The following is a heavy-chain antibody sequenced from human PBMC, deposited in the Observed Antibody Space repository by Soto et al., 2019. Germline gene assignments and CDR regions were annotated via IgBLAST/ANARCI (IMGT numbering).Heavy chain of an antibody. D-gene: IGHD3-16*02. J-gene: IGHJ4*02. Sequence: EVQLVESGGGLVKPGGSLRLSCAASGFTFSSYSMNWVRQAPGKGLEWVSSISSSSSYIYYADPVKGRFTISRDNAKNSLYLQMNSLRAEDTAVYYCAKEAGELSTRSFDYWGQGTLVTVSS. CDR2: ISSSSSYI. CDR1: GFTFSSYS. V-gene: IGHV3-21*01. CDR3: AKEAGELSTRSFDY.